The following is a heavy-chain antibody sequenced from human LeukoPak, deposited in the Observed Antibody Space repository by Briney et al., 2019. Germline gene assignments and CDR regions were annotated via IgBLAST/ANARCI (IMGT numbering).Heavy chain of an antibody. CDR3: ARTVDTAMVTFDY. V-gene: IGHV4-59*01. CDR2: IYYSGST. D-gene: IGHD5-18*01. Sequence: SETLSLTCTVSGGSISSYYWSWIRQPPGKGLEWIGYIYYSGSTNYNPSLKSRVTISVDTSKNQFSLKLISVTPADTAVYYCARTVDTAMVTFDYWGQGTLVTVSS. CDR1: GGSISSYY. J-gene: IGHJ4*02.